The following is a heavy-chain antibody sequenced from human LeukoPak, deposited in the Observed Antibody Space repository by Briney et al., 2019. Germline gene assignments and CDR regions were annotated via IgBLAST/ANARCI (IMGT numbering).Heavy chain of an antibody. J-gene: IGHJ4*02. V-gene: IGHV3-74*01. CDR2: INSDGSST. CDR1: GFIFSSYW. D-gene: IGHD6-6*01. Sequence: PGGSLRLSCAASGFIFSSYWMHWIRQAPGKGLVWLSRINSDGSSTTYADSVKGRFTISRDNAKNTLYLQMNSLRSEDTAVYYCARGIFIAARPVDYWGQGTLVTVSS. CDR3: ARGIFIAARPVDY.